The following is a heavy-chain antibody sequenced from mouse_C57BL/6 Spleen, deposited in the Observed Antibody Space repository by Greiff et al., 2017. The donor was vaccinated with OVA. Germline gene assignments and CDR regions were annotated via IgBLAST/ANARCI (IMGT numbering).Heavy chain of an antibody. CDR3: AKSPYDYDLSWFAY. J-gene: IGHJ3*01. V-gene: IGHV2-5*01. D-gene: IGHD2-4*01. Sequence: VQLQQSGPGLVQPSQSLSITCTVSGFSLTSYGVHWVRQSPGKGLEWLGVIWRGGSTDYNAAFMSRLSITKDNSKSQVFFKMYSLQADDTAIYYCAKSPYDYDLSWFAYWGQGTLVTVSA. CDR2: IWRGGST. CDR1: GFSLTSYG.